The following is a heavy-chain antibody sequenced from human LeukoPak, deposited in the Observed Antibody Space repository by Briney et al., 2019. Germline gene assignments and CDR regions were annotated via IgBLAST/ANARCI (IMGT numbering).Heavy chain of an antibody. J-gene: IGHJ4*02. D-gene: IGHD2-2*01. CDR3: ARGPEVPYKNAYYFDY. CDR1: GYTFTGYA. V-gene: IGHV1-3*01. CDR2: INAVNGKT. Sequence: ASVKVSCKASGYTFTGYAIHWVRQAPGQRLQWMAWINAVNGKTKYSQKFQGRVAITRDTSASTAYMELSSLRSEDTAVYYCARGPEVPYKNAYYFDYWGQGTLVTVSS.